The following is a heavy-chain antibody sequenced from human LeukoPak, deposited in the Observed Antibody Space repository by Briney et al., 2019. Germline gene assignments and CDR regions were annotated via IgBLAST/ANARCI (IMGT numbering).Heavy chain of an antibody. CDR1: GGSFSGYY. J-gene: IGHJ4*02. CDR2: TNHSGST. Sequence: PSETLSLTCAVYGGSFSGYYWRWLRQPTGKGLEWIGQTNHSGSTNYNPSLKSRVTISVDTSKNQFSLKLSSVTAADTAVYYCAIGERWLHLLDYWGQGTLVTVSS. CDR3: AIGERWLHLLDY. V-gene: IGHV4-34*01. D-gene: IGHD5-24*01.